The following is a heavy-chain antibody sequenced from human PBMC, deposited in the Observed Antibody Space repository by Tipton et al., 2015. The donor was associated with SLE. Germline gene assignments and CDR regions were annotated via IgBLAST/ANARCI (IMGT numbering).Heavy chain of an antibody. J-gene: IGHJ4*02. D-gene: IGHD6-19*01. CDR3: ATSPGYSSGWFLFDY. CDR1: GGSISSGGYY. CDR2: IYYSGRT. V-gene: IGHV4-31*03. Sequence: TLSLTCTVSGGSISSGGYYWSWIRQHPGKGLEWIGYIYYSGRTYYNPSLKSRVTISVDTSKNQFSLKLSSVTAADTAVYYCATSPGYSSGWFLFDYWGQGTLVTVSS.